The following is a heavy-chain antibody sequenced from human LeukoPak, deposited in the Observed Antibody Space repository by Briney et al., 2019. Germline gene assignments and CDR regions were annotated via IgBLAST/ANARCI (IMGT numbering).Heavy chain of an antibody. Sequence: GGSLRLSCAASGFSVSNNYVSWVRQAPGKGLEWISAVYSGGDTYYIESVRGRFTISRDNSKNTIHLQMNGLTPEDTATYYCARDSTGASVWGKGTTVTVSS. V-gene: IGHV3-53*01. J-gene: IGHJ6*04. CDR3: ARDSTGASV. CDR1: GFSVSNNY. CDR2: VYSGGDT. D-gene: IGHD1-14*01.